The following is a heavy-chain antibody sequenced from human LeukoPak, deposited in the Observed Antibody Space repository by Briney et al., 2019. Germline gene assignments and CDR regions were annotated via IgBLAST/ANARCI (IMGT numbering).Heavy chain of an antibody. Sequence: GGSLRLSCVASGFTFTNFAMSWVRQAPGKGLDWVSGISGSGGSTYYADSVEGRFTISRDNSKNTLYLQMNSLRAEDTAVYYCAKDGYGDYRPDYFDYWGQGTLVTVSS. D-gene: IGHD4-17*01. CDR3: AKDGYGDYRPDYFDY. CDR1: GFTFTNFA. V-gene: IGHV3-23*01. J-gene: IGHJ4*02. CDR2: ISGSGGST.